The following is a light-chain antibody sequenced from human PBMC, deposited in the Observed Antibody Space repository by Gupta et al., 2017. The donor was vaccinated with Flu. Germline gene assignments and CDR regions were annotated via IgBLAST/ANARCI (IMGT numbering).Light chain of an antibody. Sequence: QLVLTQSPPASASLGASVKLTCTLRSGHSSYAIACHQQQAEKGPRYLLKLNSDGSHSKGDGIPDRFSGSSSGAERYLTISSLQSEDEADYYCQTWGTGIQVFGGGTKLTVL. CDR2: LNSDGSH. CDR1: SGHSSYA. CDR3: QTWGTGIQV. V-gene: IGLV4-69*01. J-gene: IGLJ3*02.